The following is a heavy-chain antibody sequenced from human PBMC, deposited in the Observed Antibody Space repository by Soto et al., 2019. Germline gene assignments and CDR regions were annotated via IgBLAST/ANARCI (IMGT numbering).Heavy chain of an antibody. J-gene: IGHJ3*02. CDR3: AKERGVVVTADAFDI. V-gene: IGHV3-9*01. CDR1: GGSFIDYH. D-gene: IGHD3-22*01. Sequence: LSLTCGVYGGSFIDYHWSWVRQAPGKGLEWVSGISWNSGSIGYADSVKGRFTISRDNAKNSLYLQMNSLRAEDTALYYCAKERGVVVTADAFDIWGQGTMVTVSS. CDR2: ISWNSGSI.